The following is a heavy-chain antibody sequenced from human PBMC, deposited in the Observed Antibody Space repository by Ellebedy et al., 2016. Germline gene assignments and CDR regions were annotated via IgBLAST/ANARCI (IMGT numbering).Heavy chain of an antibody. J-gene: IGHJ6*02. V-gene: IGHV4-39*07. D-gene: IGHD3-9*01. CDR1: GGSINRNGYY. CDR2: IFYTEST. Sequence: SETLSLXXAVSGGSINRNGYYWGWVRQPPGKGLEWIASIFYTESTFYNPSLKSRVTISVDTSKNQFSLKVTSVTAADTAVYYCARHVGGRYSPWDIWGQGTTATVSS. CDR3: ARHVGGRYSPWDI.